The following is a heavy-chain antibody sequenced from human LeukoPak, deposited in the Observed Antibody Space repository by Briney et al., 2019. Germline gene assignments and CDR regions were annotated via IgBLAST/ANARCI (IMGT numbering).Heavy chain of an antibody. V-gene: IGHV1-69*04. J-gene: IGHJ5*02. CDR2: IIPILGIA. CDR1: GGTFSSYA. CDR3: ARGGITIFGVVINNWFDP. Sequence: GASVKVSCKASGGTFSSYAISWVRQAPGQGLEWMGRIIPILGIANYAQKFQGRVTITADKSTSTAYMELSSLRSEDTAVYYCARGGITIFGVVINNWFDPWGQGTLVTVSS. D-gene: IGHD3-3*01.